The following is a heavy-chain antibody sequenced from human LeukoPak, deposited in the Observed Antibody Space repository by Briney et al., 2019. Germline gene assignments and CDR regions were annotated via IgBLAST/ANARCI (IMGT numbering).Heavy chain of an antibody. CDR1: GGSFSGYY. J-gene: IGHJ4*02. CDR3: ARAHARDIVGATLGKYYLDY. D-gene: IGHD1-26*01. V-gene: IGHV4-34*01. CDR2: INHSGST. Sequence: SETLSLTCAVYGGSFSGYYWSWIRQPPGQGLEWVGEINHSGSTNYNPSLKSRVTISVDTSKNQFSLKLSPVTAADTAVYYCARAHARDIVGATLGKYYLDYWGQGTLVTVPS.